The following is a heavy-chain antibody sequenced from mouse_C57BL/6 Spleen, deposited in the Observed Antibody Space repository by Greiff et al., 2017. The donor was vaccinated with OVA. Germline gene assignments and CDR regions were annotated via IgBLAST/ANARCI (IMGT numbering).Heavy chain of an antibody. Sequence: VQLQQSGPELVKPGASVKISCKASGYTFTDYYMNWVKQSHGKSLEWIGDINPNNGGTSYNQKFKGKATLTVDKSSSTAYMELRSLTSEDSAVYYCARGGYYGTFAYWGQGTLVTVSA. CDR1: GYTFTDYY. J-gene: IGHJ3*01. CDR2: INPNNGGT. D-gene: IGHD1-1*01. CDR3: ARGGYYGTFAY. V-gene: IGHV1-26*01.